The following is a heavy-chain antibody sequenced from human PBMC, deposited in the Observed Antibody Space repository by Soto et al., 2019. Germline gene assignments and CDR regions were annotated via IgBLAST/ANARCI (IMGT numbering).Heavy chain of an antibody. V-gene: IGHV2-5*01. CDR2: LYWNGIE. Sequence: ITLKESGPTLVKPTQGLTLTCTFSGFSLGSSGESVGWIRQPPGKALEWLALLYWNGIERYSPSLKSRLTVFKDASKSQVVLTMTNMDPVDTATYFCAHGDPLEFHYWGQGTLVTVSP. CDR1: GFSLGSSGES. CDR3: AHGDPLEFHY. J-gene: IGHJ4*02. D-gene: IGHD1-1*01.